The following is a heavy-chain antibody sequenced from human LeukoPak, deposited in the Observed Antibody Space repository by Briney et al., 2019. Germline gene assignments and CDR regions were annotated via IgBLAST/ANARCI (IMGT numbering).Heavy chain of an antibody. CDR3: ARGGDYGDYVSPSFDY. J-gene: IGHJ4*02. D-gene: IGHD4-17*01. V-gene: IGHV4-4*07. Sequence: PSETLSLTCTVSGGSISSYYWSWIRQPAGKGLEWIGRIYTSGSTNYNPSLKSRVTMSEDTSKNQFSLKLSSVTAADTAVYYCARGGDYGDYVSPSFDYWGQGTLVTVSS. CDR1: GGSISSYY. CDR2: IYTSGST.